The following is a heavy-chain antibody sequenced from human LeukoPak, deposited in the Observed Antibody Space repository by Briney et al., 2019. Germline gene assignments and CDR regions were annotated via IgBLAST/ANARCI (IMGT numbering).Heavy chain of an antibody. Sequence: GGSVTLSCAASGFTFSTYAMIWVRQAPGKGLEGVSVISVTGGTTYYADSVKGRFTISRDNSKNTLYLQMNSLRAENTAVYYCANLGRSVVYYGSDWGQGTLVTVSS. CDR1: GFTFSTYA. CDR2: ISVTGGTT. D-gene: IGHD3-10*01. J-gene: IGHJ4*02. V-gene: IGHV3-23*01. CDR3: ANLGRSVVYYGSD.